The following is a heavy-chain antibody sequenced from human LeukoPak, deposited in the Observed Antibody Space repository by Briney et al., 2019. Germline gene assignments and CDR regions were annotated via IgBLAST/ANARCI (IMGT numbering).Heavy chain of an antibody. CDR1: GFTFSRYW. V-gene: IGHV3-7*01. Sequence: GGSLRLSCAAYGFTFSRYWMSWVRQAPGKGLEMVANINQDGSVKFYGHSVKGHFTISRDNAKNSLYRQMNSPRADDTALYYCARDREGSRDAFDIWGHGTMVTVSS. D-gene: IGHD1-26*01. CDR3: ARDREGSRDAFDI. J-gene: IGHJ3*02. CDR2: INQDGSVK.